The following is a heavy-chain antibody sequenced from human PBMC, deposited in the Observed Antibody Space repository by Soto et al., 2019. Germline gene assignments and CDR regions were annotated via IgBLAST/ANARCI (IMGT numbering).Heavy chain of an antibody. Sequence: GASVKVSCKASGYTFTSYGISWVRRAPGQGLEWMGWISAYNGNTNYAQKLQGRVTMTTDTSTSTAYMELRSLRSDDTAVYYCARGDDSSGFTYYFDYWGQGTLVTVSS. CDR2: ISAYNGNT. J-gene: IGHJ4*02. V-gene: IGHV1-18*04. CDR3: ARGDDSSGFTYYFDY. D-gene: IGHD3-22*01. CDR1: GYTFTSYG.